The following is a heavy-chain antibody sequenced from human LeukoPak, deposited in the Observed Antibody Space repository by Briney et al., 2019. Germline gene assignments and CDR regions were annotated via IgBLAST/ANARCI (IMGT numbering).Heavy chain of an antibody. D-gene: IGHD4-11*01. J-gene: IGHJ4*02. Sequence: PSETLSLTCTVSGDSISTSSYYWGWIRQPPGKGLEWLGSIYYSGSTYYNPSLKSRVTISVDTSKNQFSLNLYSVTAADTAVYYCAKSPPNSNYIDYWGQGTLVTVSS. CDR2: IYYSGST. CDR1: GDSISTSSYY. CDR3: AKSPPNSNYIDY. V-gene: IGHV4-39*07.